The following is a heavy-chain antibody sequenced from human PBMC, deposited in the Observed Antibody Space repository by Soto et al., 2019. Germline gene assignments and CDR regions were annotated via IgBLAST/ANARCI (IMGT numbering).Heavy chain of an antibody. J-gene: IGHJ4*02. CDR3: AYRVCNGGDCIIDC. CDR2: IYWDDDR. V-gene: IGHV2-5*02. CDR1: GFSVSTSGVG. Sequence: QITLKESGPTLVRPTQTLTLTCTCSGFSVSTSGVGVAWIRQSPGKALEWLAIIYWDDDRRYRPSLQSRLTIAKDTSKTQVVLTMNNVDPVDTATYLCAYRVCNGGDCIIDCWCEGTLVTVSS. D-gene: IGHD2-21*02.